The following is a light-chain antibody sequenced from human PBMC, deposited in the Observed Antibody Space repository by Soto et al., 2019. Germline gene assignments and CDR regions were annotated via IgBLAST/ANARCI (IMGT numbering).Light chain of an antibody. CDR1: QSVSSSY. CDR3: QQYGSSPV. Sequence: EIVLTQSPGTLSLSPGERATLSCRASQSVSSSYLAWYQQKPGQAPRLLIYGASSWATGIPDRFSGSGSGTDFPLTNSRLEPEDFAVYYCQQYGSSPVFGPGTKVDIK. J-gene: IGKJ3*01. V-gene: IGKV3-20*01. CDR2: GAS.